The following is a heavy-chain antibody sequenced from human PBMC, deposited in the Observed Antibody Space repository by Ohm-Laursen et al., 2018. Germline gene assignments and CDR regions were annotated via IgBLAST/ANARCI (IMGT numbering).Heavy chain of an antibody. Sequence: SLRLSCAASGFTFGDYGLHWVRQAPGKGLEWVSSITWDSGSIAYADSVEGRFTVSRDNARNSLYLQMNSLRSEDTALYYCAKDSGGRTQQVAEKGIDLWGQGTLVTVSS. CDR1: GFTFGDYG. CDR2: ITWDSGSI. CDR3: AKDSGGRTQQVAEKGIDL. J-gene: IGHJ5*02. V-gene: IGHV3-9*01. D-gene: IGHD6-13*01.